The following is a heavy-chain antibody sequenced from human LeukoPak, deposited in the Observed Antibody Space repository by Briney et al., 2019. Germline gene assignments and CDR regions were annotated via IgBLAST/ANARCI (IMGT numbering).Heavy chain of an antibody. D-gene: IGHD3-22*01. CDR3: ARDYDSNDAFDI. Sequence: PSETLSLTCAVYGGSFSGYYWSWIRQPPGKGLEWIGEINHSGSTNYNPSLKSRVTISVDTSKNQFSLKLSSVTAADTAVYYCARDYDSNDAFDIWGQGTMVTVSS. CDR2: INHSGST. V-gene: IGHV4-34*01. CDR1: GGSFSGYY. J-gene: IGHJ3*02.